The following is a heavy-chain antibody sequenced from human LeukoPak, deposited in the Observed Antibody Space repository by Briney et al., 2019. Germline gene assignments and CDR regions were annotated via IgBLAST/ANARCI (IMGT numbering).Heavy chain of an antibody. D-gene: IGHD6-13*01. CDR1: GFTFSSYE. J-gene: IGHJ4*02. Sequence: GGSLRLSCAASGFTFSSYEMNWVRQAPGKGLEWVSYISSNGSPIFYADSVKGRFTISRDNAKNSLSLLMNSLRAEDTAVYYCAREVGRSAALWGQGTLVTVSS. CDR3: AREVGRSAAL. CDR2: ISSNGSPI. V-gene: IGHV3-48*03.